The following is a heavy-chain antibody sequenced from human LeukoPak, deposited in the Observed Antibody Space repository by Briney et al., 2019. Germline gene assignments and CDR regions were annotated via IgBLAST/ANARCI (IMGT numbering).Heavy chain of an antibody. CDR1: GYTFSSYG. V-gene: IGHV1-18*01. CDR3: ARVVDILTGYQFGSTPLNFDY. CDR2: ISAYNGNT. D-gene: IGHD3-9*01. Sequence: ASVKVSCKASGYTFSSYGISWVRQAPGQGLEWMGWISAYNGNTNYAQKLQGRVTMTTDTSTSTAYMELRSLRSDDTAVYYCARVVDILTGYQFGSTPLNFDYWGQGTLVTVSS. J-gene: IGHJ4*02.